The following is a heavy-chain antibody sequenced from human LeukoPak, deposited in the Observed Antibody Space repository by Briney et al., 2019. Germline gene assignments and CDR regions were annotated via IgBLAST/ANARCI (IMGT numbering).Heavy chain of an antibody. CDR3: AKDWVTMVRGVIDFDY. CDR1: GFTFSSYA. CDR2: ISGSGGST. V-gene: IGHV3-23*01. Sequence: GGSLRLSCAASGFTFSSYAMSWVRQAPGKGLEWVSAISGSGGSTYYADSVKGRFTISRDNSKNTLYLQMNSLRAEDTAVYYCAKDWVTMVRGVIDFDYWGQGTLVTVSS. J-gene: IGHJ4*02. D-gene: IGHD3-10*01.